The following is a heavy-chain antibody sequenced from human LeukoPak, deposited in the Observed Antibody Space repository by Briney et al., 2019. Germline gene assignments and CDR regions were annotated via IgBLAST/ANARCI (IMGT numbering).Heavy chain of an antibody. CDR2: IYYSGST. J-gene: IGHJ5*02. Sequence: PSETLSLTCTVSGGSISSSSYYWGWIRQPPGKGLEWIGSIYYSGSTYYNPSLKSRVTISVDTSKNQFSLKLSSVTAADTAVYYCARQGYYDFWSGYWLGWFDPWGQGTLVTVSS. V-gene: IGHV4-39*01. D-gene: IGHD3-3*01. CDR1: GGSISSSSYY. CDR3: ARQGYYDFWSGYWLGWFDP.